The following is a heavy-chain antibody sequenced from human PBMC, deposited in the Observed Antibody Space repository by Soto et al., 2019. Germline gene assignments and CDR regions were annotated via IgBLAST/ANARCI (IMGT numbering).Heavy chain of an antibody. CDR1: GFTFSSYT. Sequence: QVQLVESGGGVVQPGKSLRLSCAASGFTFSSYTMHWVRQAPGKGLEWVALISYDGHIVYYADSVKGRSTISRDNSKNTLYLQLNSLRAEDTAFYYGARGPYDFWSGYVADAFDIWGQGTVVTVSS. V-gene: IGHV3-30*03. J-gene: IGHJ3*02. D-gene: IGHD3-3*01. CDR3: ARGPYDFWSGYVADAFDI. CDR2: ISYDGHIV.